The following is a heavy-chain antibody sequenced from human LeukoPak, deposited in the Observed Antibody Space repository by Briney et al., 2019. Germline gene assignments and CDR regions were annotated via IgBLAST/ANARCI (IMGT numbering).Heavy chain of an antibody. CDR1: GGTFSSYA. V-gene: IGHV1-69*04. Sequence: SVKVSCKASGGTFSSYAISWVRQAPGQGLEWMGRIIPIFGIANYAQKFQGRVTITADKSTSTAYMELSSLRSEDTAVYYCARAALVPAAIVHYYYYMDVWGKGTTVTVSS. CDR3: ARAALVPAAIVHYYYYMDV. CDR2: IIPIFGIA. J-gene: IGHJ6*03. D-gene: IGHD2-2*01.